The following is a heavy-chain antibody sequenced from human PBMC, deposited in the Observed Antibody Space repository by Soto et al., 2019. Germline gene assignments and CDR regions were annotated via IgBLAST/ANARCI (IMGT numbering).Heavy chain of an antibody. CDR3: ARPSGPSYSSSWYYFDY. D-gene: IGHD6-13*01. J-gene: IGHJ4*02. CDR1: GYSFTSYW. CDR2: IYPGDSDT. V-gene: IGHV5-51*01. Sequence: GESLKISCKGSGYSFTSYWIGWVRQMPGKGLEWMGIIYPGDSDTRYSPSFQGQVTISADKSISTAYLQWSSLKASDTAMYYRARPSGPSYSSSWYYFDYWGQGTLVTVSS.